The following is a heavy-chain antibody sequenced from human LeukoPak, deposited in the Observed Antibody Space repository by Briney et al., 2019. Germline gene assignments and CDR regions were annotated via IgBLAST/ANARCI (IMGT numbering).Heavy chain of an antibody. CDR2: INPSGGST. Sequence: ASVKVSCKASGYTFTSYYMHWVRQAPGQGLEWMEIINPSGGSTSYAQKFQGRVTMTRDTSTSTVYMELSSLRSEDTAVYYCARTGSHNYDILTGYPHWGQGTLVTVSS. CDR1: GYTFTSYY. CDR3: ARTGSHNYDILTGYPH. V-gene: IGHV1-46*01. D-gene: IGHD3-9*01. J-gene: IGHJ4*02.